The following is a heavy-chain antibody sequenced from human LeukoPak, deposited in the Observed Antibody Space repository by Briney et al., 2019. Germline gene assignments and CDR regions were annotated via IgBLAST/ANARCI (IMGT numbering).Heavy chain of an antibody. D-gene: IGHD2-2*01. CDR3: ASGRVPAAPVPRY. V-gene: IGHV4-30-4*07. Sequence: SETLSLTCAVSGGSISSGGYSWSWIRQPPGKGLEWIGYIYYSGSTYYNPSLKSRVTISVDTSKNQFSLKLSSVTAADTAVYYCASGRVPAAPVPRYWGQGTLVTVSS. CDR1: GGSISSGGYS. CDR2: IYYSGST. J-gene: IGHJ4*02.